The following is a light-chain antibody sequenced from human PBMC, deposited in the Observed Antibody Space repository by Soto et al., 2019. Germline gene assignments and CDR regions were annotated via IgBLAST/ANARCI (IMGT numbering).Light chain of an antibody. CDR3: QQRSNWPRT. CDR1: RSVSSN. V-gene: IGKV3-15*01. J-gene: IGKJ2*01. CDR2: GAS. Sequence: DIVMTQSPATLSVSPGERATLSCRASRSVSSNLAWYQQKPGQAPRLLIYGASTRATGIPARFSGSGSGTEFTLTISSLQSEDFAVYYCQQRSNWPRTFGQGTKVEIK.